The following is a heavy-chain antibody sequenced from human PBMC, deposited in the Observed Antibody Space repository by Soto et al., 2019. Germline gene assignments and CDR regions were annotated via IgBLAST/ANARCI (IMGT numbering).Heavy chain of an antibody. Sequence: GESLKISCKGSGDNFMNNWIGWVRQMAGKGPEWMGTIYPGDSDTKYSPSFQGRVSISADKSVDTAYVQWSSLEASDTAIYYCARSWGSYWHHFDLWGQGTVVTVYS. V-gene: IGHV5-51*01. CDR3: ARSWGSYWHHFDL. CDR2: IYPGDSDT. CDR1: GDNFMNNW. D-gene: IGHD1-26*01. J-gene: IGHJ4*02.